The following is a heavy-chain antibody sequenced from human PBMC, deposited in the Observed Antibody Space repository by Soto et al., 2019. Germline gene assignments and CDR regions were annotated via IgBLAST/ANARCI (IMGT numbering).Heavy chain of an antibody. CDR1: GGSISSYY. D-gene: IGHD2-2*02. CDR3: ARGPDIVVVPAAIHWFDP. V-gene: IGHV4-59*08. J-gene: IGHJ5*02. Sequence: SETLSLTCTVSGGSISSYYWSWIRQPPGKGLEWIGYIYYSGSTNYNPSLKSRVTISVDTSKNQFSLKLSSVTAADTAVYYCARGPDIVVVPAAIHWFDPWGQGTLVTVSS. CDR2: IYYSGST.